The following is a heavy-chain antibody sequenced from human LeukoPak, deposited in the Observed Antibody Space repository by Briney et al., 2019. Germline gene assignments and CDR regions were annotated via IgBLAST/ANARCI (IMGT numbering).Heavy chain of an antibody. D-gene: IGHD3-22*01. V-gene: IGHV3-15*01. J-gene: IGHJ4*02. CDR3: TTSDYYDSSGKY. CDR2: IKSKTDGGTT. Sequence: PEGSLRLSCAASGFTFSNAWMSWVRQAPGKGLEWVGRIKSKTDGGTTDYAAPVKGRFTISRDDSKNTLYLQMNSLKTEDTAVYYCTTSDYYDSSGKYWGQGTLVTVSS. CDR1: GFTFSNAW.